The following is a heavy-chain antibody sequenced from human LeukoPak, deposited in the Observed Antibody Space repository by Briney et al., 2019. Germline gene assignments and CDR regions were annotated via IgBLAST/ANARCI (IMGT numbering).Heavy chain of an antibody. CDR3: ARSYDILTGYYYYYGMDV. CDR1: GGTFSSYD. V-gene: IGHV1-69*13. Sequence: SVKVSCKASGGTFSSYDFSWVRQAPGQGLEWMGGIIPIFGTANYAQKFQGRVTITADESTSTAYMELSSLRSEDTAVYYCARSYDILTGYYYYYGMDVWGQGTTVTVSS. J-gene: IGHJ6*02. D-gene: IGHD3-9*01. CDR2: IIPIFGTA.